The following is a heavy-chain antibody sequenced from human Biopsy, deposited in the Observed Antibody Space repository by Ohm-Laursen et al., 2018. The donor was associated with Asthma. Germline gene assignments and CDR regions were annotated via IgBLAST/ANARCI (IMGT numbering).Heavy chain of an antibody. V-gene: IGHV3-48*01. D-gene: IGHD4-17*01. Sequence: SLRLSCAASGFTFSSYGMNWVRQAPGKGLEWVSYISSSSSTIYYADSAKGRFTISRDNAKNSLYLQMNSLRAEDTAVYYCARPRWGPYGYWGQGTLVTVSS. CDR1: GFTFSSYG. CDR2: ISSSSSTI. J-gene: IGHJ4*02. CDR3: ARPRWGPYGY.